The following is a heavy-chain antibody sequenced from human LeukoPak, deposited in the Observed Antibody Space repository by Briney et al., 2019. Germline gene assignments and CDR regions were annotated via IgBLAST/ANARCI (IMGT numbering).Heavy chain of an antibody. CDR3: ARGPFPNYYGSGSFEL. D-gene: IGHD3-10*01. Sequence: PSETLSLTCTVSGGSLSTYYWSWPWRPPGKGLEWVGYVYFTGSPKYNPSLKTRVTISQDTSKNQFSLNLRSVTAADTAVYYCARGPFPNYYGSGSFELWGQGALVTVSS. V-gene: IGHV4-59*12. CDR2: VYFTGSP. CDR1: GGSLSTYY. J-gene: IGHJ4*02.